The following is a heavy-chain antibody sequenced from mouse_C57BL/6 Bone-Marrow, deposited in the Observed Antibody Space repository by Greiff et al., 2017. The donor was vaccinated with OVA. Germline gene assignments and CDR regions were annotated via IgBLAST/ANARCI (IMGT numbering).Heavy chain of an antibody. D-gene: IGHD1-1*01. CDR1: GYTFTSYG. J-gene: IGHJ4*01. V-gene: IGHV1-81*01. Sequence: QVQLQQSGAELARPGASVKLSCKASGYTFTSYGISWVKQRTGQGLEWIGEIYPRSGNTYYNEKFKGKATLTADKSSSTAYMELRSLTSEDAAVYFCARYDYYGSGAMDYWGQGTSVTVSS. CDR2: IYPRSGNT. CDR3: ARYDYYGSGAMDY.